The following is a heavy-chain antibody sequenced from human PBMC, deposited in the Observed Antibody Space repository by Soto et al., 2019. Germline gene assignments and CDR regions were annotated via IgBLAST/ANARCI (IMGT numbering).Heavy chain of an antibody. CDR1: GGSISSGDYY. V-gene: IGHV4-30-4*01. Sequence: QVQLQESGPGLVKPSQTLSLTCIVSGGSISSGDYYWSWVRQPPGKVLEWIGYIYYSGSTYYNPSLKSRVTISADTSKNQFSLKLSYVTAADTAVYYCARAKGLLTVTTSWFDPWGQGTLVTVSS. CDR3: ARAKGLLTVTTSWFDP. D-gene: IGHD4-17*01. CDR2: IYYSGST. J-gene: IGHJ5*02.